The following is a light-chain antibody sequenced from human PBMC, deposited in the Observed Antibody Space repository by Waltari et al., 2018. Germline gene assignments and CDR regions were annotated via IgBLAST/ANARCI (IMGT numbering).Light chain of an antibody. V-gene: IGLV3-27*01. CDR3: YSAADNNLGV. CDR1: VLATKY. CDR2: KDN. Sequence: SYELTQPSSVSVSPGQTATITCSGDVLATKYSRWFQQKPGQAPVLVIYKDNERPSGIPERFSGSSSGTTVTLTISGAQVEDEADYYCYSAADNNLGVFGGGTKLTVL. J-gene: IGLJ3*02.